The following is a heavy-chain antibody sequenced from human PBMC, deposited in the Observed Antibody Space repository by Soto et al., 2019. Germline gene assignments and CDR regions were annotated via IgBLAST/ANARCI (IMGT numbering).Heavy chain of an antibody. V-gene: IGHV4-39*01. J-gene: IGHJ4*02. Sequence: SETLSLTCTVSGGSISSSSYYWGWIRQPPGKGLEWIGSIYYSGSTYYNPSLKSRVTISVDTSKNQFSLKLSSVTAADTAVYYCARHTPATGLYFFDYWGQGSLVT. CDR2: IYYSGST. CDR1: GGSISSSSYY. CDR3: ARHTPATGLYFFDY. D-gene: IGHD2-15*01.